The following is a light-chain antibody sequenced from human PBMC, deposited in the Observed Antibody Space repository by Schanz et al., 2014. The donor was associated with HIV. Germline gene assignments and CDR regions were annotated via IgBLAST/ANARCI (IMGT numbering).Light chain of an antibody. J-gene: IGLJ1*01. V-gene: IGLV2-8*01. Sequence: QSALTQPPSASGSPGQSVTISCTGTTSDIGNHDFVSWYQQHPGKAPKLMIYDVTKRPSGVPARFSGSKSGNTASLTISGLQAEDEADYYCCSYAGSSTPYVFGTGTKLTVL. CDR1: TSDIGNHDF. CDR3: CSYAGSSTPYV. CDR2: DVT.